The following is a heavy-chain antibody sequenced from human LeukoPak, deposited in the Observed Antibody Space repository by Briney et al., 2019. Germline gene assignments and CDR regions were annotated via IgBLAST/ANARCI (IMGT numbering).Heavy chain of an antibody. V-gene: IGHV1-2*02. CDR2: INPNSGGT. Sequence: ASVKVSCKASGYTFTGYYMHWVRQAPGQGLEWMGWINPNSGGTNYAQKFQGRVTMTRDTSISTAYMELSRLRSDDTAVYYCARGWIAYCGGDCYSDYYYMDVWGKGTTVTISS. CDR3: ARGWIAYCGGDCYSDYYYMDV. CDR1: GYTFTGYY. J-gene: IGHJ6*03. D-gene: IGHD2-21*02.